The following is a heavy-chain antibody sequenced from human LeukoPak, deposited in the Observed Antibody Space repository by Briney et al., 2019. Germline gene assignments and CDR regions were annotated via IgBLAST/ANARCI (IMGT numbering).Heavy chain of an antibody. J-gene: IGHJ6*03. CDR1: GFTFSSYG. D-gene: IGHD3-22*01. CDR2: ISYDGSNK. V-gene: IGHV3-30*18. Sequence: GRSLRLSCAASGFTFSSYGMHWVRQAPGKGLEWVAVISYDGSNKYYAGSVKGRFTIPRDNSKNTLYLQMNSLRAEDTAVYYCAKSQDSSGYYYMDAWGKGTTVTVSS. CDR3: AKSQDSSGYYYMDA.